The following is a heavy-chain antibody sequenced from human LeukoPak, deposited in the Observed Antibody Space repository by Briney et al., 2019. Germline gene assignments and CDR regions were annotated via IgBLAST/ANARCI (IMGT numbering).Heavy chain of an antibody. J-gene: IGHJ4*02. CDR1: GGSISTYY. CDR2: IYYSGST. Sequence: SETLSLTCTVSGGSISTYYWSWIRQPPGKGLEWIGYIYYSGSTNHNPSLKSRVTISVDTSKNQFSLKLSPVTAADTAVYYCARCERRKEWLAGGVDYWGQGTLVTVSS. CDR3: ARCERRKEWLAGGVDY. D-gene: IGHD6-19*01. V-gene: IGHV4-59*01.